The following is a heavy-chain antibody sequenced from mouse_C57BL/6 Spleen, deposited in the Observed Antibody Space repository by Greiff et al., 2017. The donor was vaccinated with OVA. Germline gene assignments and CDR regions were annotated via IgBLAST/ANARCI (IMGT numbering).Heavy chain of an antibody. Sequence: EVQGVESGAELVRPGASVKLSCTASGFNIKDDYMHWVKQRPEQGLEWIGWIDPENGDTEYASKFQGKATITADTSSNTAYLQLSSLTSEDTAVYYCTFYGSSYGDYWGQGTTLTVSS. D-gene: IGHD1-1*01. CDR2: IDPENGDT. CDR3: TFYGSSYGDY. CDR1: GFNIKDDY. V-gene: IGHV14-4*01. J-gene: IGHJ2*01.